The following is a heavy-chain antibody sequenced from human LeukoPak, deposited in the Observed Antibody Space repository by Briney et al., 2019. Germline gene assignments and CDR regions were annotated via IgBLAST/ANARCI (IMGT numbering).Heavy chain of an antibody. D-gene: IGHD3-22*01. Sequence: GGSLRLSCAASGFTFSSYEMNWVRQAPGKGLEWVGRIERRTDGATTHYAAPVKGRFIISRDDSKNSLYLQMNSLKTEDTAVYYCITGCPSRRCDISGFDAPEIWGLGTLVTVSS. CDR1: GFTFSSYE. CDR3: ITGCPSRRCDISGFDAPEI. J-gene: IGHJ3*02. CDR2: IERRTDGATT. V-gene: IGHV3-15*04.